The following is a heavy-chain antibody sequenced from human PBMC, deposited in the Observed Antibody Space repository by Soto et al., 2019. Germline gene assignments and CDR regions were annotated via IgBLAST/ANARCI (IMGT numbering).Heavy chain of an antibody. D-gene: IGHD2-21*02. CDR2: ISWDGGRT. CDR1: GFTFDDYT. V-gene: IGHV3-43*01. CDR3: AKTMRNCGGDCYLAPFDY. Sequence: EVQLVESGGVVVQPGGSLRLSCAASGFTFDDYTMHWVRQAPGKGLEWVSLISWDGGRTYYADSVKGRFTISRDNSKHSLSLQINSLRTEDTALYYCAKTMRNCGGDCYLAPFDYWGQGTLVTVSS. J-gene: IGHJ4*02.